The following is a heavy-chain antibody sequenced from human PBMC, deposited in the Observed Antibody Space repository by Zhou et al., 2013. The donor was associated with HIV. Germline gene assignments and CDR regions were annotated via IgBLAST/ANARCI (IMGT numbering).Heavy chain of an antibody. Sequence: QVQLVQSGAEVKKPGSSVKVSCKASGGTFSSYAISWVRQAPGQGLEWMGRIIPILGIANYAQKFQGRVTITADKSTSTAYMELSSLRSEDTAVYYCARDLGVXMATIQFHPFDYWGQGTLVTVSS. CDR1: GGTFSSYA. D-gene: IGHD5-12*01. CDR3: ARDLGVXMATIQFHPFDY. CDR2: IIPILGIA. J-gene: IGHJ4*02. V-gene: IGHV1-69*04.